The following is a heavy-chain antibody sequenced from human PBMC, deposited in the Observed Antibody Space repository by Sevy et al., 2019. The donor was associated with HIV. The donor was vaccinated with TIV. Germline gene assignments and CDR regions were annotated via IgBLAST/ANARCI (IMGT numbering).Heavy chain of an antibody. D-gene: IGHD1-26*01. J-gene: IGHJ6*02. V-gene: IGHV3-30*18. CDR2: ISHDGINE. CDR1: GFSFSYYG. CDR3: ANAYSGSYSHSYLYALDV. Sequence: GESLKISCICSGFSFSYYGIHWVRQSPGKGLDWVALISHDGINEYYADSVKGRFTISRENSKNTVYLEMNSLRNEDTAIYFCANAYSGSYSHSYLYALDVWGQGTTVTVSS.